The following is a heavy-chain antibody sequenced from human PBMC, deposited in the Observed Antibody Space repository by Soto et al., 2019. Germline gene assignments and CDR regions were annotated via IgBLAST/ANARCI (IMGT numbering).Heavy chain of an antibody. J-gene: IGHJ4*02. V-gene: IGHV3-33*01. CDR2: IRYDGSNK. Sequence: GGSLRLSCAASGFTFSSYGMHWVRQAPGKGLEWVAVIRYDGSNKYYADSVKGRFTISRDNSKNTLYLQMNSLRAEDTAVYYCARDDYGDSFFDYWGQGTLVTVS. CDR1: GFTFSSYG. D-gene: IGHD4-17*01. CDR3: ARDDYGDSFFDY.